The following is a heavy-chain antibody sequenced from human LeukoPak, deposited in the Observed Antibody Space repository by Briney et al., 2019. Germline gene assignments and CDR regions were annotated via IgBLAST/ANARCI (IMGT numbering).Heavy chain of an antibody. CDR3: AREVVAAAGTVDY. D-gene: IGHD6-13*01. J-gene: IGHJ4*02. Sequence: SETLSLTCTVSGYSINSGYYWGWIRQPPGKGLEWIASINHSGTTYYNPSLASRVSISVDTSKNQFSLKLSSVTAADTAVYYCAREVVAAAGTVDYWGQGTLVTVSS. V-gene: IGHV4-38-2*02. CDR1: GYSINSGYY. CDR2: INHSGTT.